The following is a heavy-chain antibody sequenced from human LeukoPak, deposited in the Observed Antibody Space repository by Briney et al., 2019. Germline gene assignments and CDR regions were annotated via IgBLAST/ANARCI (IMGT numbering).Heavy chain of an antibody. J-gene: IGHJ4*02. CDR2: ISGSGGST. Sequence: PGGSLRLSCAASGFTFSSYSMNWVRQAPGKGLEWVSAISGSGGSTYYADSVKGRFTISRDNSKNTLYLQMNSLRAEDTAVYYCAKMYYDFWSGYYPGYFDYWGQGTLVTVSS. CDR1: GFTFSSYS. D-gene: IGHD3-3*01. V-gene: IGHV3-23*01. CDR3: AKMYYDFWSGYYPGYFDY.